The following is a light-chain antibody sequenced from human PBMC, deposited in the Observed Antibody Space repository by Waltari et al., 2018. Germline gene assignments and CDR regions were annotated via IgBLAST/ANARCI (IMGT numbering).Light chain of an antibody. J-gene: IGLJ2*01. CDR1: GSNLGAGYD. CDR2: GTS. V-gene: IGLV1-40*01. CDR3: QSYDTSLSVV. Sequence: QSVLTQPPSVSGAPGQRVSISCTGSGSNLGAGYDVHWYQQHPGTAPKLLIYGTSTRPPGVPDRFLVSQSGTSASLAITALQAEDEAEYYCQSYDTSLSVVFGGGTKLTVL.